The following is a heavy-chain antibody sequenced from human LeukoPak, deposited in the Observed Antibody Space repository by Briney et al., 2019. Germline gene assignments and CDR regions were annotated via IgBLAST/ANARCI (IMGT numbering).Heavy chain of an antibody. CDR3: TIIPLAATLDWSDP. V-gene: IGHV1-2*02. CDR2: INPSSGGT. D-gene: IGHD6-19*01. Sequence: ASVKVSCKASGYTFTGYYIHWVRQAPGQGLEWMGWINPSSGGTNFAQKFQSRVTMTRDTSISTAYMELSRLTSDDTAVYYCTIIPLAATLDWSDPWAREPWSPSPQ. J-gene: IGHJ5*02. CDR1: GYTFTGYY.